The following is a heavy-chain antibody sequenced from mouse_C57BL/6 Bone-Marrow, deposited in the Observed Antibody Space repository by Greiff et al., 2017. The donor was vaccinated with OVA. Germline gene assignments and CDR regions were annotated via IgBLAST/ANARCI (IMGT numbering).Heavy chain of an antibody. J-gene: IGHJ2*01. CDR1: GFNIKDDY. CDR3: TRWLLRRFDY. V-gene: IGHV14-4*01. Sequence: VQLKQSGAELVRPGASVKLSCTASGFNIKDDYMHWVKQRPEQGLEWIGWIDPENGDTEYASKFQGKATITADTSSNTAYLQLSSLTSEDTAVYYCTRWLLRRFDYWGQGTTLTVSS. D-gene: IGHD2-3*01. CDR2: IDPENGDT.